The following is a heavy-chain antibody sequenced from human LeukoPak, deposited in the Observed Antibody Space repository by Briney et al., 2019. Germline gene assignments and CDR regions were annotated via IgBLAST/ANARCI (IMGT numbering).Heavy chain of an antibody. J-gene: IGHJ4*02. CDR1: GFTFSSYG. V-gene: IGHV3-30*18. CDR2: ISYDGSNK. D-gene: IGHD5-12*01. Sequence: GGSLRLSCAASGFTFSSYGMHWVRQAPGKGLEWVAVISYDGSNKYYADSVKGRFTISRDNSKNTLYLQMNSLRAEGTAVYYCAKDRGSGYDLYYFDYWGQGTLVTVSS. CDR3: AKDRGSGYDLYYFDY.